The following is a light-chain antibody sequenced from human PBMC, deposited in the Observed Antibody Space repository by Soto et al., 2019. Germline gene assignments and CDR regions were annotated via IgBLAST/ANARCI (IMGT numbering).Light chain of an antibody. Sequence: QSALTQPASVSGSPGQSITISCTGTNSDVGSYNLVSWYQHHPGKAPKLRVYEGSRRPSGVSNRFSGSKSGNTASLTISGLQAEDEADYFCCSYAGTSGAHWVFGGGTKLTVL. CDR2: EGS. CDR1: NSDVGSYNL. J-gene: IGLJ3*02. CDR3: CSYAGTSGAHWV. V-gene: IGLV2-23*01.